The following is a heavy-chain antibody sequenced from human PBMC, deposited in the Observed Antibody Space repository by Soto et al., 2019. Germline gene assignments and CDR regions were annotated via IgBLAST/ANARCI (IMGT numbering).Heavy chain of an antibody. Sequence: QVQLVESGGGVVQPGRSLRLSCAASGFTFSLFAMHWVRQVPGKGLEWVAAVSKDGSNTYYADSVKGRFTISRDNPKNTVFMQMNTLRPEDTAVYQCVRDVWWEVGLDAFDIWGQGTTVTVSS. J-gene: IGHJ3*02. D-gene: IGHD1-26*01. CDR1: GFTFSLFA. CDR3: VRDVWWEVGLDAFDI. CDR2: VSKDGSNT. V-gene: IGHV3-30-3*01.